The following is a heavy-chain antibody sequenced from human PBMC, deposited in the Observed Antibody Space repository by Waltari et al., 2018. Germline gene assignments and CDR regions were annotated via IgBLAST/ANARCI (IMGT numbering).Heavy chain of an antibody. CDR2: IHYGVNT. CDR1: AGSISIYY. V-gene: IGHV4-59*08. CDR3: ARLGFCGSTSCSWGYYHYMDV. Sequence: QVQLQESGPGLVKPSETLYLTCTASAGSISIYYWSWIRKPPGKGLEWIGYIHYGVNTNYTPSLKSRFTMSGDTAKNQFSLKVVSVTAADTAVYYCARLGFCGSTSCSWGYYHYMDVWGKGTTVTISS. J-gene: IGHJ6*03. D-gene: IGHD2-2*01.